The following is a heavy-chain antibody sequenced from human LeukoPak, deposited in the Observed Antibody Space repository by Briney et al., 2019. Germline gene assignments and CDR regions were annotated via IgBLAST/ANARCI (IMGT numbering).Heavy chain of an antibody. V-gene: IGHV4-31*03. CDR3: ARDRRRNYYGSGSHGAMDV. D-gene: IGHD3-10*01. CDR1: GGSISSGGYY. Sequence: SETLSLTCTVSGGSISSGGYYWSWIRQHPGRGLEWIGYIYYSGSTYYNPSLKSRVTISVDTSKNQFSLKLSSVTGADTAVYYCARDRRRNYYGSGSHGAMDVGGKGTTVTVSS. CDR2: IYYSGST. J-gene: IGHJ6*04.